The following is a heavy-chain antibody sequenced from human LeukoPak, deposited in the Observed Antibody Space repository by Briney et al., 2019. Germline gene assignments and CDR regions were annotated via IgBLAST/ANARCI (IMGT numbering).Heavy chain of an antibody. CDR3: ARDMGEQDAFDI. CDR1: GYTLTELS. V-gene: IGHV1-46*01. J-gene: IGHJ3*02. Sequence: ASVKVSCKVSGYTLTELSMHWVRQAPGQGLEWMGIINPSGGSTSYAQKFQGRVTMTRDTSTSTVYMELSSLRSEDTAVYYCARDMGEQDAFDIWGQGTMVTVSS. D-gene: IGHD1/OR15-1a*01. CDR2: INPSGGST.